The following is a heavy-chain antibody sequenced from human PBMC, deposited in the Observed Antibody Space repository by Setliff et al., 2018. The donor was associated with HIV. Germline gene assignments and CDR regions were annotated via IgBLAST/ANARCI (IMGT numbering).Heavy chain of an antibody. Sequence: GASVKVSCKASGYTFTSYGISWVRQAPGQGLEWMGWISAYNGNTNYAQKLQGRVTMTTDTSTSTAYMELRSLRSDDTAVYYCASGSEHYYDSSGYLFLSYYYYGMDVWGQGTTVTV. V-gene: IGHV1-18*01. J-gene: IGHJ6*02. CDR2: ISAYNGNT. CDR1: GYTFTSYG. CDR3: ASGSEHYYDSSGYLFLSYYYYGMDV. D-gene: IGHD3-22*01.